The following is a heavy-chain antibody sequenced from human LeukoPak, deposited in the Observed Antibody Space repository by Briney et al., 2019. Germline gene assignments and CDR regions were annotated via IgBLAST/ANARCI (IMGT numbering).Heavy chain of an antibody. V-gene: IGHV3-23*01. J-gene: IGHJ4*02. CDR1: GFTFSSYA. Sequence: GRSLRLSYGSSGFTFSSYAMRWVRQAPGKGLEWVSAISGSGGSTYCADSVKGRFTISRDNSKNTLYLQMNSLRAEDTAVYYCAKVPTYYYDSSGYSAYWGQGTLVTVS. CDR3: AKVPTYYYDSSGYSAY. D-gene: IGHD3-22*01. CDR2: ISGSGGST.